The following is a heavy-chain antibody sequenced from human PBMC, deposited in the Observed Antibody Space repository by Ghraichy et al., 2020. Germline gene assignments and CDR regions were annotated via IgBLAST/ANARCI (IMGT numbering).Heavy chain of an antibody. V-gene: IGHV3-30*02. CDR2: IRNDGSNT. J-gene: IGHJ4*02. CDR3: AKDVRGGYDSAYSDY. D-gene: IGHD5-12*01. CDR1: GFTFSSYG. Sequence: GGSLRLSCAASGFTFSSYGMHWVRQAPGKGLEWVAFIRNDGSNTYYVESVKGRFTISRDNSKNTLYLQMNSLRAEDTAVYYCAKDVRGGYDSAYSDYWGQGTLVTVSS.